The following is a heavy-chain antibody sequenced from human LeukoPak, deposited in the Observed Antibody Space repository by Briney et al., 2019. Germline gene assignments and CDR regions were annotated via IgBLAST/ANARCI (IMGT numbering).Heavy chain of an antibody. V-gene: IGHV3-66*02. D-gene: IGHD1-26*01. CDR3: ARSWDARLNFDY. J-gene: IGHJ4*02. CDR1: GFIVSNNY. Sequence: TGGSLRLSCAASGFIVSNNYMNWVRQAPGKGLEWVSVIHSGGSTYYADSVKGRFTISRDNSKNTVNLQMDDLRAEDTAVYYCARSWDARLNFDYWGQGTLVAVSS. CDR2: IHSGGST.